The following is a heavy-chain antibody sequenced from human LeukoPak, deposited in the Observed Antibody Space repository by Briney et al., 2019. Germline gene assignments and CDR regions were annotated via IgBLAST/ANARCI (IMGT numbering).Heavy chain of an antibody. Sequence: GGSLRLSCSASGFAFSGYAMHWVRQAPGKELQYVSAISPTGGSTYYADSVKGRFSISRDNSKNTLYLQMSSLRPEDTAVYYCVPKGTEGYWGQGTLVTVSS. CDR3: VPKGTEGY. V-gene: IGHV3-64D*06. J-gene: IGHJ4*02. CDR2: ISPTGGST. CDR1: GFAFSGYA.